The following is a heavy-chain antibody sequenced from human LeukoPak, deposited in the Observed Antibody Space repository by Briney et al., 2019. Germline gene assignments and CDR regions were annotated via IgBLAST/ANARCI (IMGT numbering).Heavy chain of an antibody. D-gene: IGHD3-10*01. V-gene: IGHV5-51*01. J-gene: IGHJ4*02. Sequence: GESLKISCKGSGYSFTNYRIGWVRQLPGKGLEWMGIIYPGDSDTRYSPSFQGQVTISADKSISTAYLQWSSLKASDTAMYYCARRGYYGSGTLDYWGQGTLVTVSS. CDR3: ARRGYYGSGTLDY. CDR2: IYPGDSDT. CDR1: GYSFTNYR.